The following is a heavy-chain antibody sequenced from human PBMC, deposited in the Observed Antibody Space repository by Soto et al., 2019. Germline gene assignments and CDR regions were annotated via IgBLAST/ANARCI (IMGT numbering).Heavy chain of an antibody. Sequence: GASVKVSCKASGGTFSSYAISWVRQAPGQGLEWMGGIIPIFGTANYAQKFQGRVTITADESTSTAYMELSSLRSEDTAVYYCATVTYSSSGRGWFDPWGQGTLVTVSS. V-gene: IGHV1-69*13. CDR3: ATVTYSSSGRGWFDP. CDR2: IIPIFGTA. J-gene: IGHJ5*02. CDR1: GGTFSSYA. D-gene: IGHD6-6*01.